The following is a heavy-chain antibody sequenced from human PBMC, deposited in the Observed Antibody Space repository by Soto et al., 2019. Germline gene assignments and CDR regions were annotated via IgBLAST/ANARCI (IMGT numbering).Heavy chain of an antibody. Sequence: EVQLVESGGGLVKPGGSLRLSCAASGFTFSSYSMNWVRQAPGKGLEWVSSISSSSSYIYYADSVKGRFTISRDNAKNSLYLQMNSLRAEDTAVYYCAREGYYYGSGANRIFDYWGQGTLVTVSS. CDR2: ISSSSSYI. CDR1: GFTFSSYS. D-gene: IGHD3-10*01. CDR3: AREGYYYGSGANRIFDY. J-gene: IGHJ4*02. V-gene: IGHV3-21*01.